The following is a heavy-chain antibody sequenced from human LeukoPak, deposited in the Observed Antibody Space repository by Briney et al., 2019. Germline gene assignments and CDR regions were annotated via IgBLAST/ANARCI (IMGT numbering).Heavy chain of an antibody. J-gene: IGHJ3*02. V-gene: IGHV3-74*01. CDR2: INGDVTTT. Sequence: GGSLRLSCAASGFTFSSHWMHWVRQAPGKGLVWVSRINGDVTTTDYADSVKGRFTVSRDNAKNTLYLQMNSLRAEDTAVYYCARDLRENYGSGRPDSFDIWGQGTMVTVSS. D-gene: IGHD3-10*01. CDR3: ARDLRENYGSGRPDSFDI. CDR1: GFTFSSHW.